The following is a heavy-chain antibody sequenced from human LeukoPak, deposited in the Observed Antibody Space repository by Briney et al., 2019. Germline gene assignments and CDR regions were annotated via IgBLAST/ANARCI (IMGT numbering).Heavy chain of an antibody. J-gene: IGHJ4*02. V-gene: IGHV4-34*01. CDR1: GGSFSGYY. CDR3: AGARTYDFWSGYYLPPPNY. Sequence: SETLSLTCAVYGGSFSGYYWSWIRQPPGKGLEWIGEINHSGSTNYNPSLKSRVTISVDTSKNQFSLKLSSVTAAEPAVYYCAGARTYDFWSGYYLPPPNYWGQGTLVTVSS. D-gene: IGHD3-3*01. CDR2: INHSGST.